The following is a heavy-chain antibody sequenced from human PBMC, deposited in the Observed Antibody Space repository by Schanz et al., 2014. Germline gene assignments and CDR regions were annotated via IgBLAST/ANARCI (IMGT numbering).Heavy chain of an antibody. V-gene: IGHV3-30*14. Sequence: QVQLVESGGGVVQPGRSLRLSCAASGFTFRSHGMHWVRQAPGKGLEWVALISYDGNNKFYTDSVKGRFTISRDNSKNMVFLQMNSLRVEDTAIYYCARDEGKDGYNLAFDVWGQGTLVTVSS. D-gene: IGHD5-12*01. CDR1: GFTFRSHG. J-gene: IGHJ3*01. CDR2: ISYDGNNK. CDR3: ARDEGKDGYNLAFDV.